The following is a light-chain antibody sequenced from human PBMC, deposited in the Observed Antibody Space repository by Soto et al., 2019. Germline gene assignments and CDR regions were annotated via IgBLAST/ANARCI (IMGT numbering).Light chain of an antibody. V-gene: IGKV1-17*01. Sequence: DIQMTQSPSSLSASVGDRVTITCRASQDIRSDLGWYQQKPGKAPKRLIYAASSSQSGVPSSFSGSGSGTDFPITINGLQHEDFTTDSCLQINSFPLTFGQGTKVDIK. CDR2: AAS. J-gene: IGKJ1*01. CDR3: LQINSFPLT. CDR1: QDIRSD.